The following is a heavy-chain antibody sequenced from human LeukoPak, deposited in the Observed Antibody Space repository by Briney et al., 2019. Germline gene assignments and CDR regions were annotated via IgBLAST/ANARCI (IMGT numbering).Heavy chain of an antibody. Sequence: GGSLRLSCAASGFTFSSYSMNWVRQAPGKGLEWVSSISSSSSYIYYADSVKGRFTISRDNSKNTLYLQMNSLRAEDTAVYYCAKGVGGSGSFGYWGQGTLVTVSS. CDR2: ISSSSSYI. D-gene: IGHD3-10*01. J-gene: IGHJ4*02. CDR3: AKGVGGSGSFGY. V-gene: IGHV3-21*04. CDR1: GFTFSSYS.